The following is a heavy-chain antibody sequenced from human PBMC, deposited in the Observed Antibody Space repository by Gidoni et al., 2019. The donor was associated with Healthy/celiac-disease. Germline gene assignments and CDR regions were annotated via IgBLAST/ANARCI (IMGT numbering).Heavy chain of an antibody. V-gene: IGHV3-9*01. D-gene: IGHD6-6*01. J-gene: IGHJ4*02. CDR1: GFTFDDYA. Sequence: EVQLVESGGGLVQPGSSLRLSCAASGFTFDDYAMHWVRQAPGKGLEWVSGISWNSGSKGYADSVKGRFTISRDNAKNSLYLQMNSLRAEDTALYYCAKDIGTGQAARFDYWGQGTLVTVSS. CDR2: ISWNSGSK. CDR3: AKDIGTGQAARFDY.